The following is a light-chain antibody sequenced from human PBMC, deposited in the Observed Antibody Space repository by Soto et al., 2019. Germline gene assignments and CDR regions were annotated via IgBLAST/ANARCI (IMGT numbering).Light chain of an antibody. CDR1: SSDVGGYDY. Sequence: QSVLTQPASVSGSPGQSITISCTGTSSDVGGYDYVSWYQQHPDKAPKLIIYDVTNRPTGVSIRFSGSKSGNTASLTISGLQAEDEANYYCSSYTTSSTFGVIFGGGTRSPS. CDR2: DVT. V-gene: IGLV2-14*03. J-gene: IGLJ2*01. CDR3: SSYTTSSTFGVI.